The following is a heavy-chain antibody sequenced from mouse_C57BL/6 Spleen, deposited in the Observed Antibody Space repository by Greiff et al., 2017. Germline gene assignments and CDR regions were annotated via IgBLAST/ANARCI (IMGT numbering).Heavy chain of an antibody. D-gene: IGHD1-1*01. J-gene: IGHJ4*01. V-gene: IGHV1-52*01. Sequence: QVQLQQPGAELVRPGSSVKLSCKASGYTFTSYWMHWVKQRPIQGLEWIGNIDPSDSATHYNQKFKDKATLTVDKSSSTAYMQLSSLTSEDSAVYYCARVYDYAMDYWGQGTSVTVSS. CDR2: IDPSDSAT. CDR1: GYTFTSYW. CDR3: ARVYDYAMDY.